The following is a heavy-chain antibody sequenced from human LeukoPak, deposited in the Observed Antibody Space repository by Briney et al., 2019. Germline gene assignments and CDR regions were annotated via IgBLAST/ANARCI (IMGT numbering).Heavy chain of an antibody. Sequence: GGSLRLSCAASGFTFSSNYMSWVRQAPGKGLEWVSVIYSGGSTYYADSVKGRFTISRDNSKNTLYLQMNSLRAEDTAVYYCAKDNRDYYDSSGLDYWGQGTLVTVSS. D-gene: IGHD3-22*01. V-gene: IGHV3-66*01. J-gene: IGHJ4*02. CDR3: AKDNRDYYDSSGLDY. CDR2: IYSGGST. CDR1: GFTFSSNY.